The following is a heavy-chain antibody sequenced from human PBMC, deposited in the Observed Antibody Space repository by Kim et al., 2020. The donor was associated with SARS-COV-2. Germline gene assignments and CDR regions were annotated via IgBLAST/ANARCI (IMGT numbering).Heavy chain of an antibody. CDR3: AKDGGGAIGSGSPDY. CDR1: GFTFSSYG. V-gene: IGHV3-30*18. Sequence: GGSLRLSCAASGFTFSSYGMHWVRQAPGKGLEWVAVISYDGSNKYYADSVKGRFTISRDNSKNTLYLQMNSLRAEDTAVYYCAKDGGGAIGSGSPDYWGQGTLVTVSS. CDR2: ISYDGSNK. D-gene: IGHD3-10*01. J-gene: IGHJ4*02.